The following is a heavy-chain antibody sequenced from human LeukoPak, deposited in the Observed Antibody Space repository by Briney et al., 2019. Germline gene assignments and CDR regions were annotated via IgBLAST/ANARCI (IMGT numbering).Heavy chain of an antibody. CDR2: VSAYNGNT. J-gene: IGHJ3*02. D-gene: IGHD6-19*01. V-gene: IGHV1-18*01. CDR1: GYTFTSYG. Sequence: ASVKVSCKASGYTFTSYGISWVRQAPGQGLEWMGWVSAYNGNTNYAQKLQGRVTMTTDTSTSTAYMELSSLRSEDTAVYYCARPAHGYSSGWYFRAFDIWGQGTMVTVSS. CDR3: ARPAHGYSSGWYFRAFDI.